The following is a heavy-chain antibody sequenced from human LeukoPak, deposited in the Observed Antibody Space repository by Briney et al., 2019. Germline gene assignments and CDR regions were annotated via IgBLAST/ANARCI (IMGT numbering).Heavy chain of an antibody. CDR1: RFTVSSHS. CDR2: IKSDSTTI. D-gene: IGHD2-15*01. CDR3: ARGTPWAFDI. J-gene: IGHJ3*02. Sequence: GGSLRLSCAASRFTVSSHSMNWVRQAPGKGLEWVSYIKSDSTTIYYADSLRGRFTISRDNAKNSLYLQMNSLRDEDTAVYYCARGTPWAFDIWGQGTMVTVSS. V-gene: IGHV3-48*02.